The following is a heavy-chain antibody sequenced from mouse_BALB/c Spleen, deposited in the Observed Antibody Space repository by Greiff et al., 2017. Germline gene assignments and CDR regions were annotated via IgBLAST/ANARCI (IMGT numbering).Heavy chain of an antibody. CDR1: GFTFSSYT. CDR3: TREGEGFAY. V-gene: IGHV5-6-4*01. CDR2: ISSGGSYT. Sequence: EVNLVESGGGLVKPGGSLKLSCAASGFTFSSYTMSWVRQTPEKRLEWVATISSGGSYTYYPDSVKGRFTISRDNAKNTLYLQMSSLKSEDTAMYYCTREGEGFAYWGQGTLVTVSA. J-gene: IGHJ3*01.